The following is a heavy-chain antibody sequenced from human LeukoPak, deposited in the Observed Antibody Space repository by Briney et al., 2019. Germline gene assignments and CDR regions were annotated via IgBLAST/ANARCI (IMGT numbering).Heavy chain of an antibody. J-gene: IGHJ4*02. Sequence: PSETLSLTCTVSGGSISNYYWSWIRQPAGKGLEWIGRIYTSGSTNYNPSLKSRVTMSVDTSKNQFSLKLSSVTAADTAVYYCARQNYDSSGYYYGLWGQGTLVTASS. CDR1: GGSISNYY. CDR2: IYTSGST. D-gene: IGHD3-22*01. V-gene: IGHV4-4*07. CDR3: ARQNYDSSGYYYGL.